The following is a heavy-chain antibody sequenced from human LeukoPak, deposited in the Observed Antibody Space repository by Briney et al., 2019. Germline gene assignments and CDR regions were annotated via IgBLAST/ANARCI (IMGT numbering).Heavy chain of an antibody. CDR3: ARVTGYMVEDYFDY. J-gene: IGHJ4*02. V-gene: IGHV4-59*01. CDR1: GVSISSYY. D-gene: IGHD6-13*01. CDR2: IYYSGST. Sequence: PSETLSLTCTVSGVSISSYYWSWIRQPPGKGLEWIGYIYYSGSTNYNPSLKSRVTISVDTSKNQFSLRLSSVTAADTALYYCARVTGYMVEDYFDYWGQGTLVTVSS.